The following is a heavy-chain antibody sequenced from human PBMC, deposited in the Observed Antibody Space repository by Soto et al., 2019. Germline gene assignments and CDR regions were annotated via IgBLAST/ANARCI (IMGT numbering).Heavy chain of an antibody. D-gene: IGHD1-1*01. V-gene: IGHV4-39*07. CDR3: ARHDNMTLGSQYLDS. Sequence: PSETLSLTCTVSGGSISSSGHYWGWVRQPPGKGLEWIGTIHYSGDAYYNPSLKSRVSISVDTSKSQFSLHLTSVTAADTALYFCARHDNMTLGSQYLDSWGPGTLVTVSS. CDR2: IHYSGDA. J-gene: IGHJ4*02. CDR1: GGSISSSGHY.